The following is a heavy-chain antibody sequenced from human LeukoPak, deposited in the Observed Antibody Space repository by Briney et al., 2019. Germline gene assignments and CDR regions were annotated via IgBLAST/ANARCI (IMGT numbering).Heavy chain of an antibody. J-gene: IGHJ4*02. D-gene: IGHD1-26*01. CDR3: ATRPASETYFGVFDY. Sequence: PGGSLRLSCAASEFTFSSYSMNWVRQAPGKGLEWVSGITGSGGNTYYAESVKGRFTISRDNSRNTLYLQMNSLRAEDAALYYCATRPASETYFGVFDYWGLGTLVTVSS. CDR2: ITGSGGNT. V-gene: IGHV3-23*01. CDR1: EFTFSSYS.